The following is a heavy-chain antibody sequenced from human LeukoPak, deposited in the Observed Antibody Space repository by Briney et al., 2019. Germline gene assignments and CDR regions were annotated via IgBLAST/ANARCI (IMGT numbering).Heavy chain of an antibody. Sequence: ASVKVSCKASGFTFTNSPMQWVRQARGQPLEWIGWIVVGSGDTNYAQKFQERVTLTRDLSTSTAYMELRSLRSEDTAVYYCARVDGSIYAGNSRTFDYWGQGTLVTVSS. D-gene: IGHD4-23*01. CDR3: ARVDGSIYAGNSRTFDY. V-gene: IGHV1-58*02. CDR1: GFTFTNSP. CDR2: IVVGSGDT. J-gene: IGHJ4*02.